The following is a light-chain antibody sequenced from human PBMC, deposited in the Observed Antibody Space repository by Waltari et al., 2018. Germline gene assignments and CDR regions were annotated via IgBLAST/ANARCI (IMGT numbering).Light chain of an antibody. CDR3: HQYGSSPFT. J-gene: IGKJ4*01. CDR2: GAS. Sequence: EIVLTQSPGTLSLSPGDRATLSCGASQSVGSNQLAWYQQKPGQAPRLLIYGASAKESGIPDRFSGSGSGTDFILTISRLEPEDFAVYYCHQYGSSPFTFGGGTKVEIK. CDR1: QSVGSNQ. V-gene: IGKV3-20*01.